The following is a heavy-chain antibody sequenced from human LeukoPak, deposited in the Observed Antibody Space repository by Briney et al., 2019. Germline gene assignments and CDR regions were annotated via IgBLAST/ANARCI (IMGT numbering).Heavy chain of an antibody. Sequence: GGSLRLSCAASVFTFSSYWMHWVRQAPGKGLVWVSRINSDGSSTSYADSVKGRFTISRDNAKNTLYLQMNSLRAEDTAVYYCARGQVIVVAGAFDIWGQGTMVTVSS. CDR1: VFTFSSYW. V-gene: IGHV3-74*01. CDR2: INSDGSST. CDR3: ARGQVIVVAGAFDI. D-gene: IGHD3-22*01. J-gene: IGHJ3*02.